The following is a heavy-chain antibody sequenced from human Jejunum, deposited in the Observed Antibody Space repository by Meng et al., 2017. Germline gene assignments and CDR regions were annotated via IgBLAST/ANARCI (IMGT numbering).Heavy chain of an antibody. CDR3: ATDVYGDGLAYLDY. J-gene: IGHJ4*02. Sequence: QVQLLEWGPGLVRPAEPLSLPCPLSGASVSGRSFYWTWIRRPPEKALEWLGYVFDSGCTKYNPSLSSRVTISADTSKNQFSLELSSVTAADTAVYYCATDVYGDGLAYLDYWGQGSLVTVSS. V-gene: IGHV4-61*01. CDR2: VFDSGCT. D-gene: IGHD4-17*01. CDR1: GASVSGRSFY.